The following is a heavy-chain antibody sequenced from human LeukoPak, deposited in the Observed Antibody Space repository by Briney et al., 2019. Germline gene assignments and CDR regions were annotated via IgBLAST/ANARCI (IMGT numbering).Heavy chain of an antibody. V-gene: IGHV1-2*02. CDR2: INPNSSGT. J-gene: IGHJ4*02. CDR3: ATGKTRTRPNDY. D-gene: IGHD4-17*01. Sequence: ASVKVSCKASGYTFTGYYMHWVRQAPGQGLEWMGWINPNSSGTNYAQKVQGRVSMTSDTSISTAYMELRRVRCDDTAVYYCATGKTRTRPNDYWGQGTLVTVSS. CDR1: GYTFTGYY.